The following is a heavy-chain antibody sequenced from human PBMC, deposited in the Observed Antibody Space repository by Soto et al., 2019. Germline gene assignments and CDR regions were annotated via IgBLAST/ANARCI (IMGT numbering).Heavy chain of an antibody. Sequence: PGGSLRLSCTASGFTFTRYSMNWVRQAPGKGLEWVSSISSTTNYIYYGDSMKGRFTISRDNAKNSLYLEMNSLRAEDTAVYYCARESEDLTSNFDYWGQGTLVTVSS. CDR2: ISSTTNYI. CDR1: GFTFTRYS. CDR3: ARESEDLTSNFDY. J-gene: IGHJ4*02. V-gene: IGHV3-21*06.